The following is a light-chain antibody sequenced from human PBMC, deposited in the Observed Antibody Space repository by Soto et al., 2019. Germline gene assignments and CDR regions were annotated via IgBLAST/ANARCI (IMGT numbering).Light chain of an antibody. Sequence: DIQMPPSPSSLSASVGDRVTITCRTSQSISTYLNWYQQKPGKAPKLRNYGVFSLESGVPSRFSGGGSGTDFSLTISSLQPEDFAVYYCEQSYSTPPTFGQGTKVEIK. CDR2: GVF. CDR1: QSISTY. V-gene: IGKV1-39*01. CDR3: EQSYSTPPT. J-gene: IGKJ2*01.